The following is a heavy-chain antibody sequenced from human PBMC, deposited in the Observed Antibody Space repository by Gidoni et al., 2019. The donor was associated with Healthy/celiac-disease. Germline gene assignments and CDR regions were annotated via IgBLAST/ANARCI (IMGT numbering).Heavy chain of an antibody. J-gene: IGHJ4*02. CDR2: ISDDGSNK. D-gene: IGHD6-19*01. CDR1: GFTFSSYA. V-gene: IGHV3-30-3*01. CDR3: ARDSYSSGWAHFDY. Sequence: QVQLVESGGGVVHLGRSLRLSCAAPGFTFSSYAMHWVPQAPGTGLEWVAVISDDGSNKYYADSLKGRFTISRDNSKNTLYLQMNSLRAEDTAVYYCARDSYSSGWAHFDYWGQGTLVTVSS.